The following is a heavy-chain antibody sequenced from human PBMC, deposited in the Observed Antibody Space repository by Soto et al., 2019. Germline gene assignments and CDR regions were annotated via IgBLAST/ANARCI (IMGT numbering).Heavy chain of an antibody. CDR2: ISSSSSYI. CDR3: ARDGISSSWYVGDYYYYYGMDV. CDR1: GFTFSSYS. V-gene: IGHV3-21*01. D-gene: IGHD6-13*01. Sequence: GSLRLSCAASGFTFSSYSMNWVRQAPGKGLEWVSSISSSSSYIYYADSVKGRFTISRDNAKNSLYLQMNSLRAEDTAVYYCARDGISSSWYVGDYYYYYGMDVWGQGTTVTVSS. J-gene: IGHJ6*02.